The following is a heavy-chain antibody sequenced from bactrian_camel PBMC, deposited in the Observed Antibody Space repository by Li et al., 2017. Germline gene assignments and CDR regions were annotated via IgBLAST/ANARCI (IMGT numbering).Heavy chain of an antibody. D-gene: IGHD1*01. Sequence: DVQLVESGGGSVQAGGSLRLSCTAFGFDSRKYCLGWLRQAPGKEREGVAQIDSYGTAIYADSVKGRFTLSKDNAKNTLYLQMNNLQPEGTAKYYCAADQFEKGCAGSEFGLYGQGTQVTVS. CDR1: GFDSRKYC. V-gene: IGHV3S67*01. J-gene: IGHJ4*01. CDR2: IDSYGTA.